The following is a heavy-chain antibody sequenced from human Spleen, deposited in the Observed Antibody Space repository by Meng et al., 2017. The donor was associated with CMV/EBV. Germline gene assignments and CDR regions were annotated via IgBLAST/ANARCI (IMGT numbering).Heavy chain of an antibody. D-gene: IGHD3-16*01. CDR3: ARAPERGYYYSYGMDV. J-gene: IGHJ6*02. CDR2: VYYSGST. V-gene: IGHV4-61*01. Sequence: SETLSLTCTVSGGSVSSDSYYWSWIRQPPGKGLEWIGFVYYSGSTNYNPSLKSRVTISADTSKNQFSLKLSSVTAADTALYYCARAPERGYYYSYGMDVWGQGTTVTVSS. CDR1: GGSVSSDSYY.